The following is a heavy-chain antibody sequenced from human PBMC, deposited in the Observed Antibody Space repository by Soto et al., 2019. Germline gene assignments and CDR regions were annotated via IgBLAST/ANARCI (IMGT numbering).Heavy chain of an antibody. J-gene: IGHJ6*02. CDR3: AREWDIVILPAAIGGLQYYYGMDV. V-gene: IGHV4-34*01. CDR2: INHSGST. CDR1: GGSFSGYY. Sequence: SETLSLTCAVYGGSFSGYYWSWIRQPPGKGLEWIGEINHSGSTSYNPSLKSRVTISVDTSKNQFSLKLSSVAAADTAVYYCAREWDIVILPAAIGGLQYYYGMDVWGQGTTVTVS. D-gene: IGHD2-2*02.